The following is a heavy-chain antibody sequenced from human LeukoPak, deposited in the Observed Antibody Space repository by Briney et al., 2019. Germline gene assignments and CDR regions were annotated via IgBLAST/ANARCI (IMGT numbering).Heavy chain of an antibody. J-gene: IGHJ5*02. V-gene: IGHV1-69*06. CDR1: GYTFTTYA. D-gene: IGHD3-10*01. CDR2: IIPIFGTA. CDR3: ARDPGWFGELLGWFDP. Sequence: GASVKVSCKASGYTFTTYAMNWVRQAPGQGLEWMGGIIPIFGTANYAQKFQGRVTITADKSTSTAYMELSSLRSEDTAVYYCARDPGWFGELLGWFDPWGQGTLVTVSS.